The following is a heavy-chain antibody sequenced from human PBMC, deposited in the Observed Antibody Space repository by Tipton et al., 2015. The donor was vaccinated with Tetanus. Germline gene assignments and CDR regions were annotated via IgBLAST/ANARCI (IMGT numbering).Heavy chain of an antibody. D-gene: IGHD6-19*01. CDR2: IYYSGST. CDR3: ARPRTRGWYRGDAFDI. V-gene: IGHV4-31*03. J-gene: IGHJ4*02. Sequence: TLSLTCTVSGGSISSGGYYWSWIRQHPGKGLEWIGYIYYSGSTYYNPSLKSRVTISVDTSKNQFSLKLSSVTAADTAVYYCARPRTRGWYRGDAFDIWGQGTLVTVSS. CDR1: GGSISSGGYY.